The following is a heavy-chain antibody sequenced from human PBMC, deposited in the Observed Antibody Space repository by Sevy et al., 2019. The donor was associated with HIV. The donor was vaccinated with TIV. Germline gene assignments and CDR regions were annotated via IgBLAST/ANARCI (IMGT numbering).Heavy chain of an antibody. CDR2: IKQDQSEK. J-gene: IGHJ4*02. CDR1: GFIFTDYW. D-gene: IGHD3-3*01. V-gene: IGHV3-7*01. Sequence: GGSLRLSCETSGFIFTDYWMSWVRQIPGKGLEWVATIKQDQSEKYYADSVKGRFAISRDSAKKSVSLQMNGLRAEDTALYFCAREVGGFNWRPYYFDSWGQGTLVTVSS. CDR3: AREVGGFNWRPYYFDS.